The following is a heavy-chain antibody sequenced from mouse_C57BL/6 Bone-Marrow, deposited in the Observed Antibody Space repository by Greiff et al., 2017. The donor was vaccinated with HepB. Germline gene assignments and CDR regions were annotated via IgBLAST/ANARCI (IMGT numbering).Heavy chain of an antibody. D-gene: IGHD2-4*01. J-gene: IGHJ2*01. Sequence: VQLQQSGAELARPGASVKMSCKASGYTFTIYTMHWVKQRPGQGLEWIGYINPSSGYTKYNQKFKDKATLTADKSSSTAYMQLSSLTSEDSAVYYCAFYDYDYFDYWGQGTTLTVSS. CDR2: INPSSGYT. CDR3: AFYDYDYFDY. V-gene: IGHV1-4*01. CDR1: GYTFTIYT.